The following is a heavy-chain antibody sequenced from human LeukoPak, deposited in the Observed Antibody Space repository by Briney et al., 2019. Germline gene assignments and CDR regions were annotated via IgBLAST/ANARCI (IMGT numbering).Heavy chain of an antibody. CDR2: INPSGGSR. CDR1: GYTFTSYY. V-gene: IGHV1-46*01. J-gene: IGHJ3*02. CDR3: ARGSIVGAKTLGFGAFDI. D-gene: IGHD1-26*01. Sequence: ASVKASCKASGYTFTSYYMHRVRQAPGQGLEWMGMINPSGGSRSYPQKFQGRVTMTRDTSTSTVYMELSSLRSEDTAVYYCARGSIVGAKTLGFGAFDIWGQGTMVTVSS.